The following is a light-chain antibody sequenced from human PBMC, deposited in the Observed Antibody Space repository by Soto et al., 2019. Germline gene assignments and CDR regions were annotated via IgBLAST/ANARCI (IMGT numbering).Light chain of an antibody. Sequence: EIVLTQSPGTLSLSPGERATLSCRASQSVSSSYLAWYQQKPGQAPRLLIYGASSRATGIPDRFSGSGFGPDFTLTSSRLEREDFAVYYCQQYGRSPPMYTFGQGTKLEIK. CDR3: QQYGRSPPMYT. V-gene: IGKV3-20*01. CDR2: GAS. J-gene: IGKJ2*01. CDR1: QSVSSSY.